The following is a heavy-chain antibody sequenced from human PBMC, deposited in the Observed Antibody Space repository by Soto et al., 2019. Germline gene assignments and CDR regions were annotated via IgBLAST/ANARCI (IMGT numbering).Heavy chain of an antibody. V-gene: IGHV3-23*01. CDR3: AEALSGYAIDI. CDR1: GFIFSNSA. D-gene: IGHD3-9*01. J-gene: IGHJ3*02. CDR2: ISATGGST. Sequence: HPGGSLRLSCAASGFIFSNSAMNWVRQAPGKGLEWVSGISATGGSTQYADSVKGRFTISRDNSKNTLSLQMNSLRAEDTAVYYCAEALSGYAIDIWGQGTMVTVSS.